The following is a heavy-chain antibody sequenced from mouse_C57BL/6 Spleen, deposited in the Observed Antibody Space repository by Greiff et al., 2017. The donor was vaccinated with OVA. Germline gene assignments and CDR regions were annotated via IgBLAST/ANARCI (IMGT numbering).Heavy chain of an antibody. CDR2: INPNNGGT. D-gene: IGHD1-1*01. CDR1: GYTFTDYY. Sequence: VQLQQSGPELVKPGASVKISCKASGYTFTDYYMNWVKQSHGKSLEWIGDINPNNGGTSYNQKFKGKATLTVDKSSSTAYMELRSLTSEDSAVYYVALSSLYGSSSYYAMDYWGQGTSVTVSS. CDR3: ALSSLYGSSSYYAMDY. V-gene: IGHV1-26*01. J-gene: IGHJ4*01.